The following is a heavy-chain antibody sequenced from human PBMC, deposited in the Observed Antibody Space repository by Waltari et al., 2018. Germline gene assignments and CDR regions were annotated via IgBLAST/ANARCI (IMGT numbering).Heavy chain of an antibody. CDR1: GGSISTNYN. J-gene: IGHJ1*01. D-gene: IGHD4-17*01. Sequence: QQQLQESGPGLVKPSETLSLTCTVSGGSISTNYNWGWIRQPPGKGLEWMGNMQYRGSTFYNPSLKGRVTISLDTSKNQFSRRLSSVGAADTAVYFCGRIAFGDDGGYFQHWGQGTLVTVSS. CDR2: MQYRGST. CDR3: GRIAFGDDGGYFQH. V-gene: IGHV4-39*01.